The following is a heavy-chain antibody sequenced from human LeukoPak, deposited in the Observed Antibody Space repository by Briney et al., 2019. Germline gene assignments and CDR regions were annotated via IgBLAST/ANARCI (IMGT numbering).Heavy chain of an antibody. CDR2: IYYSGST. D-gene: IGHD6-19*01. V-gene: IGHV4-59*12. CDR3: TISIAVAGPTFDY. CDR1: GGSISSYY. J-gene: IGHJ4*02. Sequence: SETLSLTCTVSGGSISSYYWSWIRQPPGKGLEWIGYIYYSGSTNYNPSLKSRVTISVDTSKNQFSLKLSSVTAADTAVYYCTISIAVAGPTFDYWGQGTLVTVSS.